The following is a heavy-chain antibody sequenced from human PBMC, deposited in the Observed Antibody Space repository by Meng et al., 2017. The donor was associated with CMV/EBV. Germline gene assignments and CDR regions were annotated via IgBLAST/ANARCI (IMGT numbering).Heavy chain of an antibody. CDR3: ARDLMNCSSTSCANWFDP. J-gene: IGHJ5*02. CDR2: IYTSGST. Sequence: QVQLQEPGPGLADPSETLSLTGTDHGGPISSYYWSWIRQPAGKGLEWIGRIYTSGSTNYNPSLKSRVTMSVDTSKNQFSLKLSSVTAADTAVHYCARDLMNCSSTSCANWFDPWGQGTLVTVSS. V-gene: IGHV4-4*07. D-gene: IGHD2-2*01. CDR1: GGPISSYY.